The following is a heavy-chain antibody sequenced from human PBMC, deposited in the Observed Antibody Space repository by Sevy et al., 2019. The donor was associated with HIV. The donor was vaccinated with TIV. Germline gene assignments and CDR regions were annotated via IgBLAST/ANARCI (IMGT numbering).Heavy chain of an antibody. CDR1: GFSVSRYA. V-gene: IGHV3-23*01. Sequence: GGSLRLSCAASGFSVSRYAMNWVRQAPGKGLEWVSTISGSGLSTYYADSVKGRFTISRDNSKKTLHLQMKSLRAEDTAVYYCAKMKIASVAGSGDFDHWGQGTLVTVSS. CDR2: ISGSGLST. CDR3: AKMKIASVAGSGDFDH. J-gene: IGHJ4*02. D-gene: IGHD6-19*01.